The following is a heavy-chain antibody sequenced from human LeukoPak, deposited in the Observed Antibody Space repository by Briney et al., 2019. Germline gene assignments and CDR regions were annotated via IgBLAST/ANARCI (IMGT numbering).Heavy chain of an antibody. CDR3: ARTTGDSLSFDY. V-gene: IGHV4-39*07. Sequence: SETLSLTCTVSGSSISSSSYYWGWIRQPPGKGLEWIGSIYYSGSTYYNPSLKSRVTMSVDTSKNHFSLKLSSVTAADTAVYYCARTTGDSLSFDYWGQGTLVTVSS. D-gene: IGHD4-17*01. CDR1: GSSISSSSYY. J-gene: IGHJ4*02. CDR2: IYYSGST.